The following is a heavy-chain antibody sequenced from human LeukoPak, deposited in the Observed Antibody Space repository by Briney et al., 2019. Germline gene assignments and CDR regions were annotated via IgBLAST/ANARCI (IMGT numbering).Heavy chain of an antibody. CDR2: IRSKANDYAT. D-gene: IGHD6-19*01. CDR1: GCMFSDSA. Sequence: PGGSLRLSCVASGCMFSDSAMHWVRQTSGKGLEWVGRIRSKANDYATAYAASVRGRFSISRDDSKNSAYLQMNSLKTEDTAVYYCTRLESYLLAEAETSWGQGTLVTVSS. V-gene: IGHV3-73*01. CDR3: TRLESYLLAEAETS. J-gene: IGHJ5*02.